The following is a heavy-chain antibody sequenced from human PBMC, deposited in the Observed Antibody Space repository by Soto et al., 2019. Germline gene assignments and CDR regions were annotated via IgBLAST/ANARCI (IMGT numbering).Heavy chain of an antibody. CDR2: IYYSGST. V-gene: IGHV4-31*03. D-gene: IGHD3-10*01. Sequence: SETLSLTCTVSGGSISSGGYYWSWIRRHPGKGLEWIGYIYYSGSTYYNPSLKSRVTISVDTSKNQFSLKLSSVTAADTAVYYCARALYYYGSGSYNYFDYWGQGTLVTVSS. J-gene: IGHJ4*02. CDR3: ARALYYYGSGSYNYFDY. CDR1: GGSISSGGYY.